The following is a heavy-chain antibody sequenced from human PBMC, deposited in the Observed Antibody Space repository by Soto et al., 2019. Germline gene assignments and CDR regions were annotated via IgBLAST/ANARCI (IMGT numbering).Heavy chain of an antibody. Sequence: PSETLSLTCTVSGCSISSSSYYWGWIRQPPGKGLEWIGSIYYSGSTYYNPSLKSRVTISVDTSKNQFSLKLSSVTAADTAVYYCAHYGSGSYYNGFDYWGQGTLVTVSS. V-gene: IGHV4-39*01. CDR1: GCSISSSSYY. CDR3: AHYGSGSYYNGFDY. D-gene: IGHD3-10*01. J-gene: IGHJ4*02. CDR2: IYYSGST.